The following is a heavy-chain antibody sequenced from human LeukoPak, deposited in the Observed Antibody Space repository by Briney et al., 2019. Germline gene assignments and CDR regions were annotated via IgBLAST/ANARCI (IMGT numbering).Heavy chain of an antibody. J-gene: IGHJ6*02. CDR3: ARKCGGDYYSDGMDV. D-gene: IGHD2-21*02. CDR1: GFTFSSYA. Sequence: GGSLRLSCAASGFTFSSYAMHWVRQAPGKGLEWVAVIWYDGSNKYYADFVKGRFTISRDNSKNTLYLQMNSLRAEDTAVYYCARKCGGDYYSDGMDVWGQGTTVTVSS. V-gene: IGHV3-33*08. CDR2: IWYDGSNK.